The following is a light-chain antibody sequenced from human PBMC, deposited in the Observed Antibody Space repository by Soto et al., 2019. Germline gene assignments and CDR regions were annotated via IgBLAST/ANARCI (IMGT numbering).Light chain of an antibody. CDR1: SSNIGAGSY. CDR3: QSYDSSLSGYV. V-gene: IGLV1-40*01. CDR2: GNS. J-gene: IGLJ1*01. Sequence: QSVLTKPPSVSGAPGQRVTISCTGCSSNIGAGSYVHWYQQLPGTAPKLLIYGNSNRPSGVPDRFSGSKSGTSASLAITGLQAVDEAEYYCQSYDSSLSGYVFGTGTQLTVL.